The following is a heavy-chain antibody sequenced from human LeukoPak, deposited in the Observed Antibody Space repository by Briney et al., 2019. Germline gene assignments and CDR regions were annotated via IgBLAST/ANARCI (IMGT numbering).Heavy chain of an antibody. CDR1: GFTFSSYW. CDR2: IKQDGSEK. J-gene: IGHJ6*03. D-gene: IGHD1-14*01. V-gene: IGHV3-7*01. Sequence: GGSLRLSCAASGFTFSSYWMSWVRQAPGKGLEWVANIKQDGSEKYYVDSVKGRFTISRDNAKNSLYLQMNSLRAEDTAVYYCARDNPRSYYYYMDVWAKGPRSPSP. CDR3: ARDNPRSYYYYMDV.